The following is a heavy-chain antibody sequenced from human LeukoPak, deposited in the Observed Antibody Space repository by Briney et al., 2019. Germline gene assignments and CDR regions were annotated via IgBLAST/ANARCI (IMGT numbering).Heavy chain of an antibody. D-gene: IGHD5-24*01. J-gene: IGHJ6*03. CDR3: ARVRDGYKPPKLSSYYYMDV. CDR2: ISYDGSNK. V-gene: IGHV3-30*04. CDR1: GFTFSSYA. Sequence: GGSLRLSCAASGFTFSSYAMHWVRQAPGKGLEWVAAISYDGSNKYSADSVKGRFTISRDNSKNTLYLQMSSLRAEDTAVYYCARVRDGYKPPKLSSYYYMDVWGKGTTVTISS.